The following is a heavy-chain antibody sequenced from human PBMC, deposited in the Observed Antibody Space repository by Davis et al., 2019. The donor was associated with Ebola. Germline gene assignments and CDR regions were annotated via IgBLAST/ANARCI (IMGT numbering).Heavy chain of an antibody. CDR2: ISASGGAT. J-gene: IGHJ4*02. V-gene: IGHV3-23*01. D-gene: IGHD3-10*01. CDR3: AKDLTSYYGSGDFFDY. CDR1: GFTFSYYA. Sequence: GESLKTPCAASGFTFSYYAMSWVRQAPGRGLEWVSSISASGGATFYADSVKGRIFMSRDNSNDTLYLRMNNLRAEDTAIYYCAKDLTSYYGSGDFFDYWGQGILVTVSS.